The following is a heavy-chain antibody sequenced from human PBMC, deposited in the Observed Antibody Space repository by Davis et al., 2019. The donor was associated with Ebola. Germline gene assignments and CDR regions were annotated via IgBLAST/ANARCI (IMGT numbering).Heavy chain of an antibody. Sequence: GESLKISCAASGFTFFSYSMSWVRQAPGKGLEWVSVIYSGGRTYYADSVKGRFTISRDNSKNTLYLQMNSLRAEDTAVYYCARDALSIEMATSNYYYYGMDVWGQGTTVTVSS. CDR1: GFTFFSYS. D-gene: IGHD5-24*01. V-gene: IGHV3-66*01. CDR2: IYSGGRT. J-gene: IGHJ6*02. CDR3: ARDALSIEMATSNYYYYGMDV.